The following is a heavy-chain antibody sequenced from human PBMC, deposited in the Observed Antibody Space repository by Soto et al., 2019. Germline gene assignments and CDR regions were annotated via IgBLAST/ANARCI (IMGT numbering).Heavy chain of an antibody. D-gene: IGHD7-27*01. Sequence: QVQLQESGPGLVKPSGTLSLTCAVSGGALTSNYWWTWVRQPPGKGLEWVGQIDHSGSTFYNPSLRSRITVSINVTANHFSLHLDSVTAADTALYYSARSTGGDACHFWGQGTMVTVSS. CDR1: GGALTSNYW. CDR2: IDHSGST. CDR3: ARSTGGDACHF. J-gene: IGHJ3*01. V-gene: IGHV4-4*02.